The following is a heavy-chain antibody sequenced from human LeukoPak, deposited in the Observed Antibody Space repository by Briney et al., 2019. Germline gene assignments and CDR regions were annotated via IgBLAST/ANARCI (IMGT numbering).Heavy chain of an antibody. J-gene: IGHJ6*03. V-gene: IGHV4-61*02. D-gene: IGHD5-12*01. CDR3: AREGYVVATTNRYYYYYMDV. Sequence: SETLSLTCTVSGYSITSSYYWSWIRQPAGKGLEWIGRIYTSGSTNYNPSLKSRVTISVDTSKNQFSLKLSSVTAADTAVYYCAREGYVVATTNRYYYYYMDVWGKGTTVTISS. CDR1: GYSITSSYY. CDR2: IYTSGST.